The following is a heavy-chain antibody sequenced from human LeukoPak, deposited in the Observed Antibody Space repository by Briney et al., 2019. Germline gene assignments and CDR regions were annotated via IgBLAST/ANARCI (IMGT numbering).Heavy chain of an antibody. CDR2: ISYDGSNK. D-gene: IGHD6-19*01. V-gene: IGHV3-30-3*01. CDR3: ARDSIAVAGTSGFDY. Sequence: GGSLRLSCAASGFTFSSYAMHWVRQAPGKGLEWVAVISYDGSNKYYADSVKGRFTISRDNSKNTLYLQMNSLRAEDTAVYYCARDSIAVAGTSGFDYWGQGTLATVSS. CDR1: GFTFSSYA. J-gene: IGHJ4*02.